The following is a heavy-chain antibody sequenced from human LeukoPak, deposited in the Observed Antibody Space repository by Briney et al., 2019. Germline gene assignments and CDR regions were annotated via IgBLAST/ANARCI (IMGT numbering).Heavy chain of an antibody. J-gene: IGHJ4*02. V-gene: IGHV4-59*08. CDR2: IYYSGST. CDR1: GGSISSYY. D-gene: IGHD3-16*01. Sequence: PSETLSLTCTVSGGSISSYYWSWLRQPPGKGLEWIGYIYYSGSTNYNPSLKSRVTISVDTSKNQFSLKLSSVTAADTAVYYCATQQGGFDYWGQGTLVTVSS. CDR3: ATQQGGFDY.